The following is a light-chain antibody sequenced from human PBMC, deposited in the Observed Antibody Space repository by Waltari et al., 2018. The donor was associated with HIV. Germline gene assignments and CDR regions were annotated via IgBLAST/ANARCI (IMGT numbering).Light chain of an antibody. CDR2: EVS. J-gene: IGLJ2*01. CDR3: SSYTSSSTYVV. V-gene: IGLV2-14*01. CDR1: SSDVGGYNY. Sequence: QSALAQPASVSGSPGQSITISCTGTSSDVGGYNYVSRYQQHPGKAPKLMIYEVSNRPSGVSNRFSGSKSGNTASLTISGLQAEDEADYYCSSYTSSSTYVVFGGGTKLTVL.